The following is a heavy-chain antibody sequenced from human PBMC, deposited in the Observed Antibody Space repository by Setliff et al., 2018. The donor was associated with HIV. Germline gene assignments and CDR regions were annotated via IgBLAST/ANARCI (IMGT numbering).Heavy chain of an antibody. CDR1: GGSISSSNW. V-gene: IGHV4-4*02. D-gene: IGHD3-10*01. J-gene: IGHJ5*02. CDR3: ARVITMVWTTFDP. CDR2: IYHSGGT. Sequence: ETLSLTCAVSGGSISSSNWWSWVRQPPGKGLEWIGEIYHSGGTNYNPSLKSRVTISLDKSKNHFSLELRSVTAADTAVYYCARVITMVWTTFDPWGQGTLVTVPQ.